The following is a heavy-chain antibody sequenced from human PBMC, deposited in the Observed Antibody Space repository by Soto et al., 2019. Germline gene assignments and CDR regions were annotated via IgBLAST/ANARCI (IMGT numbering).Heavy chain of an antibody. CDR2: IYHSGST. CDR3: ARLQCGGGTCYLVY. V-gene: IGHV4-30-4*01. Sequence: QVQLQESGPGLVKPSQTLSLTCTVSGGSISSGDYYWSWVRQPPGKGLESIGYIYHSGSTYYNPSLKSRVTISVDTSKNQFSLKLTSVTVADTAMYYCARLQCGGGTCYLVYWGQGTLVTVSS. J-gene: IGHJ4*02. CDR1: GGSISSGDYY. D-gene: IGHD2-21*01.